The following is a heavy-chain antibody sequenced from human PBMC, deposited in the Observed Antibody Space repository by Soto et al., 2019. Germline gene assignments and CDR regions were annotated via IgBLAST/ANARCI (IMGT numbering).Heavy chain of an antibody. Sequence: TSETLSLTCAVYGGSFSGYYWSWIRQPPGKGLEWIGEINHSGSTNYNPSLKSRVTISVDTSKNQFSLKLSSVTAADTAVYYCARARGMVRGVITKVAYSYFGMDVLVQGTSVT. V-gene: IGHV4-34*01. D-gene: IGHD3-10*01. CDR2: INHSGST. J-gene: IGHJ6*02. CDR3: ARARGMVRGVITKVAYSYFGMDV. CDR1: GGSFSGYY.